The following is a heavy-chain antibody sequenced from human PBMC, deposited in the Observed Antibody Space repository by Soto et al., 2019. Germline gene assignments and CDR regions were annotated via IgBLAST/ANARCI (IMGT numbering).Heavy chain of an antibody. CDR3: ARGRILWDVVVPDAIYGMDV. Sequence: PGGSLRLSCAASGFTFSSYSMNWVRQAPGKGLEWVSSISSSSSYIYYADSVKGRFTISRDNAKNSLYLQMNSLRAEDTAVYYCARGRILWDVVVPDAIYGMDVWGQGTTVTVSS. CDR1: GFTFSSYS. J-gene: IGHJ6*02. D-gene: IGHD2-2*01. CDR2: ISSSSSYI. V-gene: IGHV3-21*01.